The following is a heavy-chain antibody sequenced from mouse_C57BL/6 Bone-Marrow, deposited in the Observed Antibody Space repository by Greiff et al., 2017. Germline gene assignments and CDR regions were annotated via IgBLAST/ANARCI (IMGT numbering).Heavy chain of an antibody. CDR2: IYPRSGNT. CDR3: AFQLTPFDY. J-gene: IGHJ2*01. V-gene: IGHV1-81*01. CDR1: GYTFTSYG. Sequence: QVQLQQSGAELARPGASVKLSCKASGYTFTSYGISWVKQRTGQGLEWIGEIYPRSGNTYYNEKFKGKATLTADKSSSTAYMELRSLTSEDSAVYFCAFQLTPFDYWGQGTTRTVSS. D-gene: IGHD3-3*01.